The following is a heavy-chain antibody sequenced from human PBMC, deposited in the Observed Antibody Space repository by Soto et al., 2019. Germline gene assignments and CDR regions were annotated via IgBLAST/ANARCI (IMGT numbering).Heavy chain of an antibody. J-gene: IGHJ4*02. V-gene: IGHV3-30-3*01. CDR3: ASSYY. CDR2: ISYDGSNK. Sequence: GGSLRLSCAASVFTFSSYAMHWVRQAPGKWLEWLAVISYDGSNKXXADSVKGRXPISRYNSKNTXYLQMXSLRAEDTAVYYCASSYYWSQGTLVTVSS. D-gene: IGHD6-6*01. CDR1: VFTFSSYA.